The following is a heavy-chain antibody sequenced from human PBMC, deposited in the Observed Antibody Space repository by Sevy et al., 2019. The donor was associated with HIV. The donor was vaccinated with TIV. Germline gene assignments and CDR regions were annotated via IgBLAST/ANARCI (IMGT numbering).Heavy chain of an antibody. J-gene: IGHJ4*02. CDR2: INPKTGGT. V-gene: IGHV1-2*02. Sequence: ASVKVSCKASGYTFTGYYIHWLRQAPGQGLEWMGWINPKTGGTYFAKKFQDTVTLTTGTSITTVYLELSGLRFDDTAVYYCATMGDYFDTSGYYRLKYWGQGTLVTVSS. D-gene: IGHD3-22*01. CDR1: GYTFTGYY. CDR3: ATMGDYFDTSGYYRLKY.